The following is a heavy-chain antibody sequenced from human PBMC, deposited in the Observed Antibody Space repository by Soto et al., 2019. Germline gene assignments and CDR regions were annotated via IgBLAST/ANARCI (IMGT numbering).Heavy chain of an antibody. D-gene: IGHD2-15*01. Sequence: QVQLVESGGGVVQPGRSLRLSCAASGFTFSSYAMHWVRQAPGKGLEWVAVISYDGSNKYYADSVKGRFTISRDNSKNTLYLQMNSLRAEDTAVYYCARDRGGGTDAFDIWGQGTMVTVSS. CDR2: ISYDGSNK. J-gene: IGHJ3*02. V-gene: IGHV3-30-3*01. CDR3: ARDRGGGTDAFDI. CDR1: GFTFSSYA.